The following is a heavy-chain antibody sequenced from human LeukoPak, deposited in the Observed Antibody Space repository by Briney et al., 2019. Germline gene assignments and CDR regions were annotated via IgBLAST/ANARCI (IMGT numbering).Heavy chain of an antibody. Sequence: PGGSLRLSCTTSGFTFGDYAMSWFRQAPGKGLEWVSSISSSSSYIYYADSVKGRFTISRDNAKNSLYLQMNSLRAEDTAVYYCARDLGGGSYGWGQGTLVTVSS. V-gene: IGHV3-21*01. CDR3: ARDLGGGSYG. D-gene: IGHD1-26*01. CDR1: GFTFGDYA. J-gene: IGHJ4*02. CDR2: ISSSSSYI.